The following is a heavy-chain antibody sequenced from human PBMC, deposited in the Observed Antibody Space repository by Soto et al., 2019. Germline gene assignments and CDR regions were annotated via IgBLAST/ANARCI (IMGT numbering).Heavy chain of an antibody. Sequence: SETLSLTCTVSGYSISSGYYWGWIRQPPGKGLEWIGSIYHSGSTYYNPSLKSRVTISLDTSKNQFSLKLSSVTAADTAVYYCARVGSHYGGNSDAFDIGGQGTMVTVSS. CDR2: IYHSGST. CDR3: ARVGSHYGGNSDAFDI. D-gene: IGHD4-17*01. V-gene: IGHV4-38-2*02. CDR1: GYSISSGYY. J-gene: IGHJ3*02.